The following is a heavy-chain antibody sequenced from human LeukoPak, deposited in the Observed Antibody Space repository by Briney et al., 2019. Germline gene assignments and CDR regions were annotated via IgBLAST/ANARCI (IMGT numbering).Heavy chain of an antibody. V-gene: IGHV4-59*08. Sequence: PSETLSFTCTVSGGSISSYYWSWIRQPPGKGLEWIGYIYYSGSTNYNPSLKSRVTISVDTSKDQFSLKLSSVTAADTAVYYCAAHSSGFRMDVWGQGPTVIVSS. CDR2: IYYSGST. CDR1: GGSISSYY. CDR3: AAHSSGFRMDV. J-gene: IGHJ6*02. D-gene: IGHD6-19*01.